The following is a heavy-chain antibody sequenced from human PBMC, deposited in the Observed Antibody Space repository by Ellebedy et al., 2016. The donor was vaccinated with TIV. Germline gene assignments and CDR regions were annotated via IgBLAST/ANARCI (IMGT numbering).Heavy chain of an antibody. V-gene: IGHV4-59*08. CDR1: GCPISSYY. CDR2: IYYSGST. D-gene: IGHD5-18*01. J-gene: IGHJ5*02. CDR3: AGHPAYSYGSTPNWFDP. Sequence: SETLSLTXTVPGCPISSYYWSWIRQPPGKGLEWIGYIYYSGSTNYNPSPKSRVTISVDMSTDQFSLKLSSVTAADRAVYDCAGHPAYSYGSTPNWFDPWGQGTLVTVSS.